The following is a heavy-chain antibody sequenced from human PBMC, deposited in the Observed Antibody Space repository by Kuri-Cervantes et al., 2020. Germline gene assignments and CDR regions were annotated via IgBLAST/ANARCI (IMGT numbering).Heavy chain of an antibody. V-gene: IGHV4-30-2*01. CDR2: IYHSGST. D-gene: IGHD3-10*01. Sequence: LRLSCTVSGGSISSYYWSWVRQPPGKGLEWIGYIYHSGSTYYNPSLKSRVTISVDRSKNQFSLKLSSVTAADTAVYYCARRTWGDYGMDVWGQGTTVTVSS. J-gene: IGHJ6*02. CDR1: GGSISSYY. CDR3: ARRTWGDYGMDV.